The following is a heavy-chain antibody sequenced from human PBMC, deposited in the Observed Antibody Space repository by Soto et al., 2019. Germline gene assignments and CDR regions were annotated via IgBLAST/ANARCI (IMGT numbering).Heavy chain of an antibody. CDR2: TYSRSRWYN. CDR1: GDSVSGNSAA. Sequence: SQTLSLTCAISGDSVSGNSAAWNWIRQSPSRGLEWLGRTYSRSRWYNDYAVYVRSRITDTPDTTKNQFPLHLNSVPPADTAVYYCAREFSYYVSSYSYLDYWGQGTLVTVSS. V-gene: IGHV6-1*01. D-gene: IGHD3-16*01. CDR3: AREFSYYVSSYSYLDY. J-gene: IGHJ4*02.